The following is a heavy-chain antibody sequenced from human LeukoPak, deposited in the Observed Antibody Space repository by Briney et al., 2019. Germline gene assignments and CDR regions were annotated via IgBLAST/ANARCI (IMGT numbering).Heavy chain of an antibody. J-gene: IGHJ6*04. CDR2: ISSSGSTI. Sequence: GGSLRLSCVASGFTFSNYEMNWVRQAPGKGLEWVSYISSSGSTIYYADSVKGRFTISRDNAKNSLYLQMNSLRAEDTAVYYCAELGITMIGGVWGKGTTVTISS. D-gene: IGHD3-10*02. V-gene: IGHV3-48*03. CDR1: GFTFSNYE. CDR3: AELGITMIGGV.